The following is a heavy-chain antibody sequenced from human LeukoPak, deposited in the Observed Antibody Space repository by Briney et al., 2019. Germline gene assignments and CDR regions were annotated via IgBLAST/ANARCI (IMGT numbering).Heavy chain of an antibody. Sequence: GGSLRLSCAASGFTVSTNYMTWVRQAPGKGLEWVSVTYSGGSTYYADSVEGRFTISRDNSKNTLYLQMNSLRAEDTAVYYCARGGYGSGSYYNDYWGQGTLVTVSS. J-gene: IGHJ4*02. CDR2: TYSGGST. CDR3: ARGGYGSGSYYNDY. CDR1: GFTVSTNY. D-gene: IGHD3-10*01. V-gene: IGHV3-53*01.